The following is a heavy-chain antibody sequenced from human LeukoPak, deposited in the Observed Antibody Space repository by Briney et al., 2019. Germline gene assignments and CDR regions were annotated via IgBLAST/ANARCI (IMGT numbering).Heavy chain of an antibody. V-gene: IGHV4-39*01. CDR2: ISHTGGI. J-gene: IGHJ4*02. CDR1: GGSISSSSYY. D-gene: IGHD3-22*01. Sequence: SETLSLTCTVSGGSISSSSYYWGWIRQAPGKGLEWIGEISHTGGINYNPSLKSRVTISADTSKNQFSLRLTSVTAADTAVYYCARHVHVSMIVVILSDYFDYWGRGTLVSVSS. CDR3: ARHVHVSMIVVILSDYFDY.